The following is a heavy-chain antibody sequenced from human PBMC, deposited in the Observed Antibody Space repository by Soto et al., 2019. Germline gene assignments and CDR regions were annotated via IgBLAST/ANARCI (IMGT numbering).Heavy chain of an antibody. Sequence: SETLSLTCTVSGGSISSGGYYWSWIRQHPGKGLEWIGYIYYSGSTYYNPSLKSRVTISVDTSKNQFSLKLSSVTAADTAVYYCARVTTVMPRAFDYWGQGTLVTVSS. V-gene: IGHV4-31*03. D-gene: IGHD4-4*01. J-gene: IGHJ4*02. CDR3: ARVTTVMPRAFDY. CDR2: IYYSGST. CDR1: GGSISSGGYY.